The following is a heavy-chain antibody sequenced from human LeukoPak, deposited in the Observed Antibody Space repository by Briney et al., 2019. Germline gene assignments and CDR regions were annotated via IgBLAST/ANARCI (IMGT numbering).Heavy chain of an antibody. CDR2: ISSSGSTI. CDR3: ARDQGRFKDCGGDCYAAFDI. Sequence: PGGSLRLSCAASGFTFSSYEMNWVRQAPGKGLEWVSYISSSGSTIYCADSVKGRFTISRDNAKHSLYLQMNSLRAEDTAVYYCARDQGRFKDCGGDCYAAFDIWGQGTMVTVSS. D-gene: IGHD2-21*02. J-gene: IGHJ3*02. CDR1: GFTFSSYE. V-gene: IGHV3-48*03.